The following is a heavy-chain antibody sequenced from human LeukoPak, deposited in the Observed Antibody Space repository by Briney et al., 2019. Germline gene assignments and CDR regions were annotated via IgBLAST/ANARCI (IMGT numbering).Heavy chain of an antibody. J-gene: IGHJ4*02. D-gene: IGHD6-6*01. CDR3: AREGYGYSSSSKFDY. CDR1: GFTFSSYS. V-gene: IGHV3-48*02. Sequence: GGSLRLSCAASGFTFSSYSMNWVRQAPGKGLEWVSYISSSSSTIYYADSVKGRFTNSRDNAKNSLYLQMNSLRDEDTAVYYCAREGYGYSSSSKFDYWGQGTLVTVSS. CDR2: ISSSSSTI.